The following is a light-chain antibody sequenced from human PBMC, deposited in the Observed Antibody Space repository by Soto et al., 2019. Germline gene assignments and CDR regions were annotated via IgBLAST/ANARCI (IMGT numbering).Light chain of an antibody. CDR2: GAS. J-gene: IGKJ4*01. CDR3: QQYNDWPPLT. Sequence: EIVMTQSPATLSVSPGERATLSCRASQSVSSNLAWYQQKPGQAPRLLISGASTRATGVPVRFSGRGSGTEFTLTISSLQSEDFAVYYCQQYNDWPPLTFGGGTKVEIK. V-gene: IGKV3-15*01. CDR1: QSVSSN.